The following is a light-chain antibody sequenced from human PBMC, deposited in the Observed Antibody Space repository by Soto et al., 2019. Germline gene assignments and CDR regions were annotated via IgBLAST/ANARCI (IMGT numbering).Light chain of an antibody. CDR3: QHYNNWPPT. V-gene: IGKV1-5*03. Sequence: DIQMTQSPSTLSGSVGDRVTITCRASQTISSWLAWYQQKPGKAPKLLIYKASTLKSGVPSRFSGSGSGTEFTLTISSLQSEDFAVYYCQHYNNWPPTFGPGTKVDIK. J-gene: IGKJ3*01. CDR1: QTISSW. CDR2: KAS.